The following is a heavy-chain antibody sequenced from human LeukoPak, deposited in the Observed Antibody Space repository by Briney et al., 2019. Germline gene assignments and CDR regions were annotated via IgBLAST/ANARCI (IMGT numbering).Heavy chain of an antibody. CDR2: IYHSGST. CDR3: ARKDIVVVVAAPGATFDY. Sequence: SETLSLTCTVSGGSISSYYWSWIRQPPGKGLEWIGSIYHSGSTYYNPSLKSRVTISVDTSKNQFSLKLSSVTAADTAVYYCARKDIVVVVAAPGATFDYWGQGTLVTVSS. V-gene: IGHV4-59*08. CDR1: GGSISSYY. D-gene: IGHD2-15*01. J-gene: IGHJ4*02.